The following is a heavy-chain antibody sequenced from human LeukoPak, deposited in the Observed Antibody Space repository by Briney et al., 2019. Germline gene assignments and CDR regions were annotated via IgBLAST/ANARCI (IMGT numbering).Heavy chain of an antibody. CDR2: ISSSSSYI. V-gene: IGHV3-21*01. J-gene: IGHJ4*02. Sequence: GGSLRLSCVVSGFTFSTYWMYWVRQAPGKGLEWVSSISSSSSYIYYADSVKGRFTISRDNAKNSLYLQMNSLRAEDTAVYYCARDRSVAVAGTGYWGQGTLVTVSS. CDR1: GFTFSTYW. CDR3: ARDRSVAVAGTGY. D-gene: IGHD6-19*01.